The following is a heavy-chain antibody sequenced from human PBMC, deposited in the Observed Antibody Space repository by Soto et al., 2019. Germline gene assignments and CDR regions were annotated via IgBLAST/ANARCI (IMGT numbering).Heavy chain of an antibody. Sequence: TERTLRLSCAASGFTPSSSGMHWVRQAPDKWLKWVSVISYDGSIKYYAYSVKCRFTISRDNSKNSLYLQMNSLRAEDTAVYDCATGVATITAFDYWGQGNLVAVSS. CDR2: ISYDGSIK. CDR3: ATGVATITAFDY. J-gene: IGHJ4*02. CDR1: GFTPSSSG. D-gene: IGHD5-12*01. V-gene: IGHV3-30*03.